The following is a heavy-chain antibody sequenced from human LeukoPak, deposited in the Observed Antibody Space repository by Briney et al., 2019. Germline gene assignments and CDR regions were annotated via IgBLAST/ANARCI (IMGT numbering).Heavy chain of an antibody. CDR1: GFTVSSNY. Sequence: GGSLRLSCAASGFTVSSNYMSWVRQAPGKGREWVSVIYSGGSTYYADSVKGRFTISRDNSKNTLYLQMNSLRAEDTAVYYRAKSYGSGSYFYYYGMDVWGQGITVTVSS. V-gene: IGHV3-66*01. J-gene: IGHJ6*02. CDR3: AKSYGSGSYFYYYGMDV. D-gene: IGHD3-10*01. CDR2: IYSGGST.